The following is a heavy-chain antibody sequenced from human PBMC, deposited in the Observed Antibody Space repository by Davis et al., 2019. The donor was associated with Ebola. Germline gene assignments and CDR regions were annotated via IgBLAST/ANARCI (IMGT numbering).Heavy chain of an antibody. CDR3: ARAHSTGWPGTDY. CDR2: INPYTGGT. J-gene: IGHJ4*02. V-gene: IGHV1-2*06. CDR1: GYTFTDYF. D-gene: IGHD6-19*01. Sequence: ASVKVSCKTSGYTFTDYFVHWVRQAPGQGLEWMGRINPYTGGTNSAQKFQGRVTMTRDASISTAYLELSGLRSDDTAVYYCARAHSTGWPGTDYWGQGTLVTVSS.